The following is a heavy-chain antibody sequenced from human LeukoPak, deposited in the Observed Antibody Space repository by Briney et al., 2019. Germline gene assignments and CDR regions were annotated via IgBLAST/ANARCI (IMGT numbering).Heavy chain of an antibody. CDR2: ISGSGGST. J-gene: IGHJ4*02. CDR1: GFTFSSYA. V-gene: IGHV3-23*01. CDR3: AKDGQLGGSSWFTLYFDY. D-gene: IGHD6-13*01. Sequence: PGGSLRLSCAASGFTFSSYAMSWVRQAPGKGLEWDSAISGSGGSTYYADSVKGRFTISRDNANNSLYLQMNSLRADDTAVYYCAKDGQLGGSSWFTLYFDYWGQGTLVTVSS.